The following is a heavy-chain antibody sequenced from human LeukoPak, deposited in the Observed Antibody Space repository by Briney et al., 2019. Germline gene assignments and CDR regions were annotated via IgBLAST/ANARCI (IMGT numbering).Heavy chain of an antibody. CDR2: INPNSGGT. Sequence: ASVKVSCKASGYTFTGYYMHWVRQAPGQGLEWMGWINPNSGGTNYAQKFQGRVTMTRDTSISTAYMELSRLRSDDTAVYYCARDGWELGSSFDYWGQGTLVTVSS. V-gene: IGHV1-2*02. CDR3: ARDGWELGSSFDY. CDR1: GYTFTGYY. D-gene: IGHD1-26*01. J-gene: IGHJ4*02.